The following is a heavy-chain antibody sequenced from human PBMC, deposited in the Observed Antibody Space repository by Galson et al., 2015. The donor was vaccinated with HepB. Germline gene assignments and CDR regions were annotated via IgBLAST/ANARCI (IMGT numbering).Heavy chain of an antibody. V-gene: IGHV3-30-3*01. CDR3: ARDQYSNSYYYYYGMDV. D-gene: IGHD4-11*01. Sequence: SLRLSCAASGFTFSSYAMHWVRQAPGKGLEWVAVISYDGSNKYYADSVKGRFTISRDNSKNTLYLQMNSLRAEDTAVYYCARDQYSNSYYYYYGMDVWGQGTTVTVSS. J-gene: IGHJ6*02. CDR2: ISYDGSNK. CDR1: GFTFSSYA.